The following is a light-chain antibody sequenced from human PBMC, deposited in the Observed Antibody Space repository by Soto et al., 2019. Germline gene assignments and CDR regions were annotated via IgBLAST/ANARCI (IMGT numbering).Light chain of an antibody. J-gene: IGLJ2*01. V-gene: IGLV6-57*03. CDR3: QFYDTMVV. CDR2: EDD. CDR1: SGSIADNY. Sequence: NFMLTQPHSVSESPGETVTISCTRSSGSIADNYVQWYQQRPGSAPTIVIYEDDQRPSGVPDRFSGSTDSSSTSASLTISGRKTGDGAKSYGQFYDTMVVFGGGTKLTVL.